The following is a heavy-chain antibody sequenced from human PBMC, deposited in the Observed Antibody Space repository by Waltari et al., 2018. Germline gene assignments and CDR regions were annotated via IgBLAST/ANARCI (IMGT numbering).Heavy chain of an antibody. CDR2: IYTSGST. D-gene: IGHD6-19*01. V-gene: IGHV4-61*02. CDR1: GGPISSGSYY. Sequence: QVQLQESGPGLVKPSQTLSLTCTVSGGPISSGSYYWSWIRQPAGKGLEWIGRIYTSGSTNYNPSLKSRVTISVDTSKNQFSLKLSSVTAADTAVYYCARNNQGWYYFDYWGQGTLVTVSS. J-gene: IGHJ4*02. CDR3: ARNNQGWYYFDY.